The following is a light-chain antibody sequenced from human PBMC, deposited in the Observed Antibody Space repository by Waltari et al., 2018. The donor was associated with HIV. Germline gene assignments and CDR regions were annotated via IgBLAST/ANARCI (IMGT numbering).Light chain of an antibody. CDR1: SSDIGGYNY. V-gene: IGLV2-11*01. J-gene: IGLJ2*01. CDR3: CSYAGNSDVV. CDR2: DVN. Sequence: QSALTQPHSVSGSPGQSVPIPCTGTSSDIGGYNYVSWYRQFPGKAPSVIIHDVNRRPSGVPDRFSVSKSGNTASLTISGLQTDDEADYYCCSYAGNSDVVFGGGTTLTVL.